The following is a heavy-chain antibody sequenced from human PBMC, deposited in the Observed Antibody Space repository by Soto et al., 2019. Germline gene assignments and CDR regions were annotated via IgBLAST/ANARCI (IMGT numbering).Heavy chain of an antibody. V-gene: IGHV3-21*02. D-gene: IGHD1-1*01. J-gene: IGHJ4*02. Sequence: EVQLVESGGGLVKPGESLRLSCAASGFTFSYYNMNWVRQGPGKGLEWVSSITSTGYRYYTDSVKGRFTISRDNAKNSLHLQMNSLRVEDTAVYYCVRDNSRDGYNYGGWGQRTLVTVAS. CDR2: ITSTGYR. CDR3: VRDNSRDGYNYGG. CDR1: GFTFSYYN.